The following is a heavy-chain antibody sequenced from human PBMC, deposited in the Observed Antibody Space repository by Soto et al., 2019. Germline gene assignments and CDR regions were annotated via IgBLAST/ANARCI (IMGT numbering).Heavy chain of an antibody. V-gene: IGHV3-48*02. CDR2: ISSNSGSV. D-gene: IGHD5-18*01. J-gene: IGHJ4*02. Sequence: EVQLVESGGGLVQPGGSLRLSCTASGFTFSNYGMNWVRQAPGKGLEWVSYISSNSGSVSYTDSVKGRFTTSRGNGKNSLYLRMNSLRDENTAVYFCARVIAMDLLLHTAPGYWGQGTLVTVSS. CDR3: ARVIAMDLLLHTAPGY. CDR1: GFTFSNYG.